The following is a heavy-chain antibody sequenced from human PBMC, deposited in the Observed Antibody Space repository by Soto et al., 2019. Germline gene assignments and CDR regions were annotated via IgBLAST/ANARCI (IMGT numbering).Heavy chain of an antibody. CDR3: ARDLFGSWTIDY. J-gene: IGHJ4*02. CDR1: GYNFVSNH. D-gene: IGHD6-13*01. Sequence: QVQLVQSGAAVREPGASVKVSCKTSGYNFVSNHIHWVRQTPAQGLEWMGIINPIDGSISYAQKFRGRVTVTRDTPTSSVYMELRGLTPADTAVHFCARDLFGSWTIDYWGPGTLVTVSS. CDR2: INPIDGSI. V-gene: IGHV1-46*01.